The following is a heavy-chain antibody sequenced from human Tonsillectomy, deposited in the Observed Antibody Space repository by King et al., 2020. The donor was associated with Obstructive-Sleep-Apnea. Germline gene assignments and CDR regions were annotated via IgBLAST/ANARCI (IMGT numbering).Heavy chain of an antibody. Sequence: VQLQQWGARLLKPSETLSLTCGVYGGSSSAHYWSWIRQPPGKGLEWIGEINQGGSTNYNPSLKSRVTISVDTSKNQFSLKLSSVTAADTAVYYCARGQHDYVRGDYRTGDNWFDPWGQGTLVTVSS. J-gene: IGHJ5*02. CDR2: INQGGST. V-gene: IGHV4-34*01. D-gene: IGHD3-16*02. CDR1: GGSSSAHY. CDR3: ARGQHDYVRGDYRTGDNWFDP.